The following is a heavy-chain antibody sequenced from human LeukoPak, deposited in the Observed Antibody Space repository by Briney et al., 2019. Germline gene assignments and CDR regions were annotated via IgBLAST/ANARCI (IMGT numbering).Heavy chain of an antibody. CDR2: IKQDGSEK. CDR3: AREGRNYFDY. V-gene: IGHV3-7*01. CDR1: GFTFSSYW. J-gene: IGHJ4*02. Sequence: GGSLRLSCAASGFTFSSYWMSWVRQAPGKGVEWVANIKQDGSEKYYVDSVKGGFTISRDNAKNSLYLQMNSLRAEDTAVYCCAREGRNYFDYWGQGTLVTVSS.